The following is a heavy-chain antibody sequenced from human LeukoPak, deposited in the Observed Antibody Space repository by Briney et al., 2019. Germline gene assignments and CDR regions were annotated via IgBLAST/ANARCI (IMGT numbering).Heavy chain of an antibody. CDR3: AKARYCSSTSCSGGRYYYSYGMDV. V-gene: IGHV3-30*18. CDR1: GFTFSGYG. Sequence: GGSLRLSCAASGFTFSGYGMHWVRQAPGKGLEWVAVISYDGGNKYYADSVKGRFTISRDNSKNTLYLQMNSLRAEDTAVYYCAKARYCSSTSCSGGRYYYSYGMDVWGQGTTVTVSS. D-gene: IGHD2-2*01. J-gene: IGHJ6*02. CDR2: ISYDGGNK.